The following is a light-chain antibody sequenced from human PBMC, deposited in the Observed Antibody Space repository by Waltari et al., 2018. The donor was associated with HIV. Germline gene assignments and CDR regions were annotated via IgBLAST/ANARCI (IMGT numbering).Light chain of an antibody. CDR1: QHISRY. V-gene: IGKV1-9*01. CDR3: QQLNSYPS. CDR2: AAS. Sequence: DIQLTQSPSFLSTSVGDTVTITCRASQHISRYLAWYQKKPGKAPNLLIYAASTFHSGVPSRFSGSGSGTEFTLTISSLQPEDFATYYCQQLNSYPSFGGGTKVE. J-gene: IGKJ4*01.